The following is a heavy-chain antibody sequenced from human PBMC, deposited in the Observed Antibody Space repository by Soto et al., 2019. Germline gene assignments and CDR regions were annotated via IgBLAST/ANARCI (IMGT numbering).Heavy chain of an antibody. V-gene: IGHV3-48*01. J-gene: IGHJ5*02. CDR3: ARDRGDLVVVPAAIRQGWFDP. CDR2: ISSSSSTI. Sequence: GGSLRLSCAASGFTFSRYSMNWVRQAPGKGLEWVSYISSSSSTIYYADSVKGRFTISRDNAKNSLYLQMNSLRAEDTAVYYCARDRGDLVVVPAAIRQGWFDPWGQGTLVTVSS. D-gene: IGHD2-2*02. CDR1: GFTFSRYS.